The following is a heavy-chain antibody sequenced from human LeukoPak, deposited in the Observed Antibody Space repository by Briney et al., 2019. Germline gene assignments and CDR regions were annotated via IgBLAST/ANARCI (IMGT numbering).Heavy chain of an antibody. V-gene: IGHV1-69*04. J-gene: IGHJ4*02. CDR3: ARDDDRAREIDY. Sequence: GSSVKVSCKASGGTFSSYAISWVRQAPGQGLEWMGRIIPILGIANYAQKFQGRVTIAADKSTSTAYMELSSLRSEDTAVYYCARDDDRAREIDYWGQGTLVTVSS. D-gene: IGHD3-22*01. CDR2: IIPILGIA. CDR1: GGTFSSYA.